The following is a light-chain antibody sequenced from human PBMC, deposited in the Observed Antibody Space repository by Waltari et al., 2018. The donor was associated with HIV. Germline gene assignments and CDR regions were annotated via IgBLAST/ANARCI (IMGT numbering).Light chain of an antibody. CDR3: QSYDDTTYV. Sequence: NFMLTQPHSVSGSPGKTLVISCTRNGGSIGTFYVQWYRQRPGSSPTTLIFENDRRPSGGPERFSGSIDSSSNSASLFISGLKTEDEADYYCQSYDDTTYVFGTGTKVTVL. J-gene: IGLJ1*01. CDR2: END. CDR1: GGSIGTFY. V-gene: IGLV6-57*01.